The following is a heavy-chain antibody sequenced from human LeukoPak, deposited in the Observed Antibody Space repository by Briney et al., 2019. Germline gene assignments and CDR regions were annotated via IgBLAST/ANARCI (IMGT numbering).Heavy chain of an antibody. CDR2: ISYDGSNK. D-gene: IGHD6-19*01. CDR1: GFTFSSYA. Sequence: GRSLRLSCAASGFTFSSYAMHWVRQAPGKGLEWVAVISYDGSNKYYADSVKGRFTISRDNSKNTLYLQMNSLRAEDTAVYYCARGRAVAAEFYSYWGQGTLVTVSS. V-gene: IGHV3-30*14. J-gene: IGHJ4*02. CDR3: ARGRAVAAEFYSY.